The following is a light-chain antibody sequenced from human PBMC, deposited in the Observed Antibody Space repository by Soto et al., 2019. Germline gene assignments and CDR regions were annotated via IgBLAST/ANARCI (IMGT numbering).Light chain of an antibody. Sequence: EIVLTQSPGTLSLSPGERATLSCRASQSVSSSYLAWYQQRPGQAPRLLIYGASSRATGIPDRFSGSGSGTEFTLTISSLQYEDFAVYYCQQYNNWPRSFGGGTKVDIK. V-gene: IGKV3-20*01. J-gene: IGKJ4*01. CDR3: QQYNNWPRS. CDR2: GAS. CDR1: QSVSSSY.